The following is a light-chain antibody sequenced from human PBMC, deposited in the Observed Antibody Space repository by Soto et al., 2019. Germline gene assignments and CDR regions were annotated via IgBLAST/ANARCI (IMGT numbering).Light chain of an antibody. Sequence: EIVLTQSPGTLSLSPGERATLSCRASQSVSSSYLAWYQQKHGQAPSLLIYGASSRDTGIPDRFSGSTSGTDFTLTISRLEPEDCAVYDCQQYGSSPRTFGPGTKVDIK. CDR3: QQYGSSPRT. J-gene: IGKJ3*01. CDR2: GAS. V-gene: IGKV3-20*01. CDR1: QSVSSSY.